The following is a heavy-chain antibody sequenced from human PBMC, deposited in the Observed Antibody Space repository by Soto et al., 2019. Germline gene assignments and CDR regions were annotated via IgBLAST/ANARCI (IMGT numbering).Heavy chain of an antibody. CDR1: GGTFSSYA. CDR3: ARAVWGCSGGSCYSRVGAFDI. V-gene: IGHV1-69*13. CDR2: IIPIFGTA. Sequence: ASVKVSCKASGGTFSSYAISWVRQAPGQGLEWMGGIIPIFGTANYAQKFQGRVTITADESTSTAYMELSSLRSEDTAVYYCARAVWGCSGGSCYSRVGAFDIWG. J-gene: IGHJ3*02. D-gene: IGHD2-15*01.